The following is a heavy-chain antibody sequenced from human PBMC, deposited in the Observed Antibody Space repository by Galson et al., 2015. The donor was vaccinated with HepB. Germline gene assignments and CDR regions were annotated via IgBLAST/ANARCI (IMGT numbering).Heavy chain of an antibody. CDR2: INPTGGST. Sequence: SVKVSCKASGYSFCSYYIHWVRQVPGQGLEWMGIINPTGGSTTYTQKFQGRVTMTRDRSAGTVYMELSSLRSEDMAVYYCAGESGSSSRYFDYWGQGTLVTVSS. CDR1: GYSFCSYY. J-gene: IGHJ4*02. CDR3: AGESGSSSRYFDY. V-gene: IGHV1-46*03. D-gene: IGHD3-3*01.